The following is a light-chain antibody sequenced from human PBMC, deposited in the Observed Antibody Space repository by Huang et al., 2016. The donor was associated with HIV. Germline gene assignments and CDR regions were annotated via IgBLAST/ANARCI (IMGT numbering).Light chain of an antibody. Sequence: DIVMTQSPDSLAVSLGERATINCKSSQSVLYSSNNKNYLAWYQQKPGQPPKLRIYWASNRESGVPERFSGSGSGTDYTLTISSLQAEDVAVYYCQQYYSTPPTFGQGTKVEIK. CDR3: QQYYSTPPT. V-gene: IGKV4-1*01. CDR2: WAS. J-gene: IGKJ1*01. CDR1: QSVLYSSNNKNY.